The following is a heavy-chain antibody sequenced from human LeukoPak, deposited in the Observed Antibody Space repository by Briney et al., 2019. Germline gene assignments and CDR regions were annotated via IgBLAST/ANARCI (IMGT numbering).Heavy chain of an antibody. CDR1: GGTFSSYA. J-gene: IGHJ4*02. Sequence: SVKVSCKASGGTFSSYAISWVRQAPAQGLEWMGGIIPIFGTANYAQKFQGRVTITADESTSTAYMELSSLRSEDTAVYYCATPYGGNGGYYFDYWGQGTLVTVSS. CDR2: IIPIFGTA. V-gene: IGHV1-69*13. CDR3: ATPYGGNGGYYFDY. D-gene: IGHD4-23*01.